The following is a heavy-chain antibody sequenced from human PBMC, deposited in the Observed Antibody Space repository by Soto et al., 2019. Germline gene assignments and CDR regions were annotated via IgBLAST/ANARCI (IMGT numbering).Heavy chain of an antibody. D-gene: IGHD3-22*01. CDR2: ISASRGST. J-gene: IGHJ6*03. Sequence: PGVSLRLSCAASGFSFSNYGMSWVRQAPGPGLEWVSSISASRGSTYYADSVKGRFTISRDNSKSTLYLQMNSLRAEDTALYYCEKEQRQLGYYKSSGVWGTGTLVAVSS. V-gene: IGHV3-23*01. CDR1: GFSFSNYG. CDR3: EKEQRQLGYYKSSGV.